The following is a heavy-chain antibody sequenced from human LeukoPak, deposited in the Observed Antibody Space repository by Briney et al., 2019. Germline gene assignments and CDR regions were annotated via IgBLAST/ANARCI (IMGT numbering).Heavy chain of an antibody. D-gene: IGHD3-10*01. CDR3: ARDRGYYGSGSPSTYYFDY. CDR2: ISSSSSYI. Sequence: GGSLRLSCAASGFTFSIYSMNWVRQAPGKGLEWVSSISSSSSYIYYADSVKGRFTISRDNAKNSLYLQMNSLRAEDTAVYYCARDRGYYGSGSPSTYYFDYWGQGTLVTVSS. V-gene: IGHV3-21*01. J-gene: IGHJ4*02. CDR1: GFTFSIYS.